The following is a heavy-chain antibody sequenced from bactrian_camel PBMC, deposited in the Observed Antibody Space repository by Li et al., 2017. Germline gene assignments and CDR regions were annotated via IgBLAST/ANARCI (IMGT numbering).Heavy chain of an antibody. CDR3: VLRFWLYFAY. Sequence: HVQLVESGGGLVQPGGSLRLSCAASGFTFSNYAMYWVRQAPGKGLEWVTTINTGSHDTDYDDSVKGRFTMSRDNAKNTVYLQMNSLKTEDTAVYYCVLRFWLYFAYWGQGTQVTVS. CDR2: INTGSHDT. CDR1: GFTFSNYA. J-gene: IGHJ6*01. D-gene: IGHD1*01. V-gene: IGHV3S1*01.